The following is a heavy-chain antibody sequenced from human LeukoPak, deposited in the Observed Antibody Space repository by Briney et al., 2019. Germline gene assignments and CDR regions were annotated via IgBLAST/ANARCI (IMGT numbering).Heavy chain of an antibody. J-gene: IGHJ4*02. CDR2: ISSSSSYI. D-gene: IGHD3-3*02. V-gene: IGHV3-21*01. CDR3: ARAYKILAAPID. CDR1: GFTFSSYS. Sequence: PGGSLRLSCAASGFTFSSYSMNWVRQAPGKGLEWVSSISSSSSYIYYADSVKGRFTISRDNAKNSLYLQMNSLRAEDTAVYYCARAYKILAAPIDWGQGTLVTVSS.